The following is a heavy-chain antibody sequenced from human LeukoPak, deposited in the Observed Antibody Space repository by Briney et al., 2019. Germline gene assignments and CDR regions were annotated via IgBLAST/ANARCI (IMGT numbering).Heavy chain of an antibody. CDR2: INHSGST. Sequence: SETLPLTCAVYGAFFSGHYWSWIRQPPGKGPEWIGEINHSGSTNYNPSLKSRVTISVDTSKNQFSLKLSSVTAADTAVYYCARGGGDSSSSFGYWGQATLVTVSS. V-gene: IGHV4-34*01. CDR3: ARGGGDSSSSFGY. CDR1: GAFFSGHY. D-gene: IGHD6-6*01. J-gene: IGHJ4*02.